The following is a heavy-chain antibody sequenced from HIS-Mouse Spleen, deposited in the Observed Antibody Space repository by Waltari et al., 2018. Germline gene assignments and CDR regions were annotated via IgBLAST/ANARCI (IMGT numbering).Heavy chain of an antibody. CDR2: ISYDGSNK. J-gene: IGHJ4*02. V-gene: IGHV3-30*18. D-gene: IGHD6-19*01. CDR1: GFTFSSDG. CDR3: AKASSGWLDY. Sequence: QVQLVESGGGVVQPGRSLRLSCAASGFTFSSDGMHWVRQAPGKGLEWGAVISYDGSNKYYADSVKGRFTISRDNSKNTLYLQMNSLRAEDTAVYYCAKASSGWLDYWGQGTLVTVSS.